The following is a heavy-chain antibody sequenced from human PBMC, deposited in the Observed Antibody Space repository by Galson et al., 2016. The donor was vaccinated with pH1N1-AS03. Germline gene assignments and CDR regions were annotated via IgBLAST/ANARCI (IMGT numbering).Heavy chain of an antibody. CDR2: TYYRSRWKN. J-gene: IGHJ4*02. V-gene: IGHV6-1*01. D-gene: IGHD4-17*01. CDR3: VRDIYGDPLGE. CDR1: GDSVSSNSAA. Sequence: CAISGDSVSSNSAAWNWIRLSPSRGLEWLGRTYYRSRWKNDYAVSMKSRIIINADTSKNQFSLQLNSVTPEDTAVYYCVRDIYGDPLGEWGQGTLVTVSS.